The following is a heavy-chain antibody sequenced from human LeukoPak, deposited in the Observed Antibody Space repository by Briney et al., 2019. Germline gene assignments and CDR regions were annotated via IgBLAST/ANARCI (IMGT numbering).Heavy chain of an antibody. D-gene: IGHD2-15*01. Sequence: SETLSLTCTVSGGSISSYYWSWIRQPPGKGLEWIGYIYYSGSTNYNPSLKSRVTISVDTSKNQFSLKLSSVTAADTAVYYCARTTIVVFTMDVWGKGTTVTVSS. J-gene: IGHJ6*03. V-gene: IGHV4-59*01. CDR1: GGSISSYY. CDR2: IYYSGST. CDR3: ARTTIVVFTMDV.